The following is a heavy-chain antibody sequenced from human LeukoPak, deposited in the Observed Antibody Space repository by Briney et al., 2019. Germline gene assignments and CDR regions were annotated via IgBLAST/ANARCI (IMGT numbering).Heavy chain of an antibody. J-gene: IGHJ2*01. Sequence: SETLSLTCSVSGDSISGGGYYWNWIRQHPGKGLEWIGYIYYSGSTYYNPSLKSRVTTSVDTSKNQFSLKLSSVTAADTAVYYCARDLLSDGYIWYFDLWGRGTLVTVSS. V-gene: IGHV4-31*03. D-gene: IGHD5-18*01. CDR2: IYYSGST. CDR1: GDSISGGGYY. CDR3: ARDLLSDGYIWYFDL.